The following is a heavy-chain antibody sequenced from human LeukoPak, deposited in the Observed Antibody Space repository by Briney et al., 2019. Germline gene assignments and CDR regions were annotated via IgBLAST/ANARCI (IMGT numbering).Heavy chain of an antibody. CDR2: ISSSGSIT. CDR3: AKDGRVPAAPLGGMDV. D-gene: IGHD2-2*01. Sequence: GGSLRLSCVASGFTLSSHNINWVRQAPGKGLEWVSHISSSGSITYYGDSVKGRITITRENAKNSVSLYMNSLRAEDSAVYYCAKDGRVPAAPLGGMDVWGQGTTVTVSS. J-gene: IGHJ6*02. CDR1: GFTLSSHN. V-gene: IGHV3-48*01.